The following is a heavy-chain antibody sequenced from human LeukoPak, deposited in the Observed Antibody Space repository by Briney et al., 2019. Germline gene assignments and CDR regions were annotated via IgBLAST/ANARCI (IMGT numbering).Heavy chain of an antibody. CDR2: ISGSGGST. CDR1: GFTFSSHA. J-gene: IGHJ6*02. CDR3: AKALGGSYLYYYYYGMDV. Sequence: GGSLRLSCAASGFTFSSHAMSWVRQAPGKGLEWVSAISGSGGSTYYADSVKGRFTISRDNSKNTLYLQMNSLRAEDTAVYYCAKALGGSYLYYYYYGMDVWGQGTTVTVSS. D-gene: IGHD1-26*01. V-gene: IGHV3-23*01.